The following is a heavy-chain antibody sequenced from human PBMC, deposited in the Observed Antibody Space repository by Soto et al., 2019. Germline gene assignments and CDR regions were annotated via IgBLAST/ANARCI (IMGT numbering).Heavy chain of an antibody. D-gene: IGHD6-19*01. CDR2: LSNNGINA. V-gene: IGHV3-30-3*01. Sequence: QVELVESGGGVVQPGRSLRLSCAASGFTFSTYTMHWVRQAPGKGLEWVAALSNNGINADYADSVKGRFNISRDNSKNXLXXXXXXXXAXXXXXXXCXXEXSISVAAPGYWGQGTLVTVSS. CDR3: XXEXSISVAAPGY. CDR1: GFTFSTYT. J-gene: IGHJ4*02.